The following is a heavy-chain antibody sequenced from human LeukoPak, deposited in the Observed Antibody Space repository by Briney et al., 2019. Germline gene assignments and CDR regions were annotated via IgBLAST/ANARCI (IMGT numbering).Heavy chain of an antibody. CDR3: ARVRVFVSSGSYFSDY. CDR1: GFTFSSYW. CDR2: ISSSSSYI. V-gene: IGHV3-21*01. Sequence: PGGSLRLSCAASGFTFSSYWMSWVRQAPGKGLEWVSSISSSSSYIYYADSVKGRFAISRDNAKNSLYLQMNSLRAEDTAVYYCARVRVFVSSGSYFSDYWGQGTLVTVSS. J-gene: IGHJ4*02. D-gene: IGHD1-26*01.